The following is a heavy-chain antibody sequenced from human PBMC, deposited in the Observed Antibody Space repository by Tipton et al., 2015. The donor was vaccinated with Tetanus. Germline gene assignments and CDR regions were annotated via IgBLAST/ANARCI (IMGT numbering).Heavy chain of an antibody. J-gene: IGHJ4*02. D-gene: IGHD3-3*01. CDR2: ILYGAST. Sequence: TLSLTCTVSGGSVRSGDYSWNWIRQPPGKGLEYIGYILYGASTHYNPSLKSRVTVSADPSQNQFSLKLSSVTAAGTAVYYCARIHDFLSGHFDFWGQGTLVTVSS. CDR1: GGSVRSGDYS. V-gene: IGHV4-61*08. CDR3: ARIHDFLSGHFDF.